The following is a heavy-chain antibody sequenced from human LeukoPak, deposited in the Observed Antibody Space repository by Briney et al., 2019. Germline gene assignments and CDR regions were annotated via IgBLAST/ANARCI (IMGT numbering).Heavy chain of an antibody. CDR1: GFSFSDYE. Sequence: GGSLGLSCAVSGFSFSDYEMNWVRQAPGKGLECLSYISKSGTEIYYADSVKGRFTISRDSAKSSLYLYMNSLREDDTAIYYCARRFDSWGQGTLVTVSS. J-gene: IGHJ4*02. V-gene: IGHV3-48*03. CDR2: ISKSGTEI. CDR3: ARRFDS.